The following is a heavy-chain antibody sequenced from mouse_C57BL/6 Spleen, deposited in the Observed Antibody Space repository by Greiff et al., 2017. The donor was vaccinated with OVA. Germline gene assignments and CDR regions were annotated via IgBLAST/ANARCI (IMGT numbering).Heavy chain of an antibody. CDR1: GYTFTSYW. J-gene: IGHJ2*01. CDR2: INPSNGGT. CDR3: AREGIYYVYY. V-gene: IGHV1-53*01. D-gene: IGHD2-1*01. Sequence: QVQLQQPGTDLVKPGASVKLSCKASGYTFTSYWMHWVKQRPGQGLEWIGNINPSNGGTNYNEKFQSKATLTVDKSSSTAYMPLSSLTSEDSAVDYCAREGIYYVYYWGQGTTLTVSS.